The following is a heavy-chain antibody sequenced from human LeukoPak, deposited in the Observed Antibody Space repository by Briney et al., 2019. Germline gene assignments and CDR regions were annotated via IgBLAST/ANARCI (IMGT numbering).Heavy chain of an antibody. CDR2: INHSGST. Sequence: SETLSLTCAVYGGSFSGYYWSWIRQPPGKGLEWIGEINHSGSTNYNLSLKSRVTISVDTSKNQFSLKLSSVTAADTAVYYRARGRSRYCSSTSCLRGMDVWGQGTTVTVSS. V-gene: IGHV4-34*01. CDR3: ARGRSRYCSSTSCLRGMDV. CDR1: GGSFSGYY. D-gene: IGHD2-2*01. J-gene: IGHJ6*02.